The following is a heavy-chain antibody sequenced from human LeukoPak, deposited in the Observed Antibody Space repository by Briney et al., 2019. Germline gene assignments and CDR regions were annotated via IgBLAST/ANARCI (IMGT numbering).Heavy chain of an antibody. Sequence: SQTLSLTCAVSGGSISSGGYSWSWIRQPPGKDLEWIGYIYHSGSTYYNPSLKSRVTISVDRSKNQFSLKLSSVTAADTAVYYCARGYYYDSSGYQPLFDYWGQGTLVTVSS. CDR1: GGSISSGGYS. CDR3: ARGYYYDSSGYQPLFDY. V-gene: IGHV4-30-2*01. D-gene: IGHD3-22*01. J-gene: IGHJ4*02. CDR2: IYHSGST.